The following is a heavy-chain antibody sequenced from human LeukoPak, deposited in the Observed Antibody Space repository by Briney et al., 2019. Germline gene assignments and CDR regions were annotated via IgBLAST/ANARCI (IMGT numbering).Heavy chain of an antibody. V-gene: IGHV3-23*01. Sequence: GGSLRLSCAASGSTFSSYAMNWVRQAPGKGLEWVSAIGGGGGSPYYADSVKGRFTISRDNSKNTLYLQMNSLRAEDTAVYYCGKGTDRTSGSYFWGQGTLVTVSS. CDR3: GKGTDRTSGSYF. J-gene: IGHJ4*02. CDR1: GSTFSSYA. CDR2: IGGGGGSP. D-gene: IGHD1-26*01.